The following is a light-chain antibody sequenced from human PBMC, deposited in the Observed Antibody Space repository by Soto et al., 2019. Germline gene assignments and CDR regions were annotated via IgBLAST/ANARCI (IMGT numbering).Light chain of an antibody. CDR2: DVT. CDR1: SSDVGDNNY. V-gene: IGLV2-14*01. J-gene: IGLJ1*01. Sequence: QSVLTQPASVSGSPGQSITISCTGTSSDVGDNNYVSWYQQHPGKAPKLMIYDVTHRPSGISNRFSGSKSGNTASLTISGLQADDEADYYCSSYTSSSTLDVFGTGTKLTVL. CDR3: SSYTSSSTLDV.